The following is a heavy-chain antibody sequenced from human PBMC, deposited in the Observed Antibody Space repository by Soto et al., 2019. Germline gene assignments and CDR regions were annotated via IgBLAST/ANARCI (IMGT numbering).Heavy chain of an antibody. CDR3: TKGGIPRRYNIPKVDFDY. D-gene: IGHD1-1*01. Sequence: GGSLRLSCAASGFIFSNYAMSWVRQAPGRGLEWVSAISGSGATTYYPDSVKGRFTISRDNSKDTLYLQMNNLRADDTAVYYCTKGGIPRRYNIPKVDFDYWGQGSLVTVSS. V-gene: IGHV3-23*01. CDR2: ISGSGATT. J-gene: IGHJ4*02. CDR1: GFIFSNYA.